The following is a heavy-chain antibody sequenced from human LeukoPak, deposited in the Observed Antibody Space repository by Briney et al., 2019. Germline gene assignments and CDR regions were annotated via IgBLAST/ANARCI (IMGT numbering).Heavy chain of an antibody. CDR2: IYSGGST. CDR1: GFTVSSNY. V-gene: IGHV3-53*01. Sequence: GGSLRLSCAASGFTVSSNYMSWVRQAPGKGLEWVSVIYSGGSTYYADSVKGRFTISRDNSKNTLYLQINSLRAEDTAVYYCATYQLPALYYYYGMDVWGQGTTATVSS. CDR3: ATYQLPALYYYYGMDV. J-gene: IGHJ6*02. D-gene: IGHD2-2*01.